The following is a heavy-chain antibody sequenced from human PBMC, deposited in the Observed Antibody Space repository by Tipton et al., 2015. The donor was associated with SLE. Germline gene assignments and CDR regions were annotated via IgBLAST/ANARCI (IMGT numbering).Heavy chain of an antibody. CDR3: AKDSAAATYGMDV. Sequence: SLRLSCAASGFTFRSYAMSWVRQAPGKGLEGVSAITGSSGSTYYADSVKGRFTISRDNSKNTLYLQMNSLRAEDTAVYYCAKDSAAATYGMDVWGHGTTVTVSS. V-gene: IGHV3-23*01. D-gene: IGHD6-13*01. CDR2: ITGSSGST. CDR1: GFTFRSYA. J-gene: IGHJ6*02.